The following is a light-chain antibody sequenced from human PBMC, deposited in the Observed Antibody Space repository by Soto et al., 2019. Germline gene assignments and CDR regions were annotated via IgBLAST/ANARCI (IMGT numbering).Light chain of an antibody. CDR1: SSNIGRNS. CDR3: AAWDDSLNGHWV. J-gene: IGLJ3*02. V-gene: IGLV1-44*01. CDR2: SNN. Sequence: QPVLTQPPSASGTPGQRVIISCSGSSSNIGRNSVNWYQQVPGMAPKLLIDSNNQRPSGVPDRFSASKSGTSASLAISGLQSEDEADYYCAAWDDSLNGHWVFGGGTKLTVL.